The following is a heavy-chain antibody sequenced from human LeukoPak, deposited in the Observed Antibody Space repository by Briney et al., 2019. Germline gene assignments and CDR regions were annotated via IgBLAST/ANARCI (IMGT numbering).Heavy chain of an antibody. J-gene: IGHJ3*02. Sequence: ASVKVSCKASGYTFTSYDINWVRQATGQGLEWMGWMNPNSGNTGYAQKFRGRVTMTRNTSISTAYMELSGLRSEDTAVYYCALSTPLLDDSSRYYFFAFDIWGQGTMVTVSS. CDR1: GYTFTSYD. CDR3: ALSTPLLDDSSRYYFFAFDI. CDR2: MNPNSGNT. V-gene: IGHV1-8*01. D-gene: IGHD3-22*01.